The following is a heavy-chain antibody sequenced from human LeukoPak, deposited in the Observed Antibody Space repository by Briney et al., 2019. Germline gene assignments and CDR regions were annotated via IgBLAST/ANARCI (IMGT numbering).Heavy chain of an antibody. CDR3: ARDKLPSGSRAFDI. J-gene: IGHJ3*02. CDR1: GFTLNDYG. Sequence: GGSLRLSCALSGFTLNDYGVHWVRQAPGKGLEWVTIISSEDIIQYADSVKGRFTVSRDSSKNTVYLQMNSLRAEDTAVYYCARDKLPSGSRAFDIWGQGTMVTVSP. CDR2: ISSEDIIQ. D-gene: IGHD3-10*01. V-gene: IGHV3-33*01.